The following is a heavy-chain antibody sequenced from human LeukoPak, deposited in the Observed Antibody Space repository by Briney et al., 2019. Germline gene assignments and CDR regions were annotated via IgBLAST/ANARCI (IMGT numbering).Heavy chain of an antibody. CDR1: GLTFSSHA. Sequence: PGGSLRLACTASGLTFSSHAMTWVSQAPGKGLEGVASISGSGGATYYADSLKGRFTISRDNSKNTLYLQLNSLRVEDTAVYYCTSPPPLRIDPMIRGVLPPFYYWGQGTLVSVSS. CDR3: TSPPPLRIDPMIRGVLPPFYY. CDR2: ISGSGGAT. V-gene: IGHV3-23*01. J-gene: IGHJ4*02. D-gene: IGHD3-16*01.